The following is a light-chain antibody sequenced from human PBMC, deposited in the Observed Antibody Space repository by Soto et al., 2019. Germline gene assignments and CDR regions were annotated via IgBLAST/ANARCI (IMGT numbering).Light chain of an antibody. V-gene: IGKV3-15*01. CDR1: QSVSSN. CDR3: QQCNNWPT. CDR2: DAS. Sequence: EIVMTQSPATLSVSPGERATLSCRASQSVSSNLVWYQQKPGQAPRLLIYDASTRATGIPARFSGSGSGTEFTLTISSLQSEDFAVYYCQQCNNWPTFGQGTKVEIK. J-gene: IGKJ1*01.